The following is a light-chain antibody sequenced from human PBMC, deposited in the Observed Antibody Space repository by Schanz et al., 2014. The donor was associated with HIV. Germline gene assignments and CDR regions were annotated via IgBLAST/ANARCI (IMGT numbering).Light chain of an antibody. V-gene: IGLV2-23*02. CDR3: CSYARSRPRV. CDR2: EVS. J-gene: IGLJ3*02. CDR1: SSDAGGYNF. Sequence: QSVLTPPPSASGSPGQSVTISCTGTSSDAGGYNFVSWYQQHPGKAPKLMIYEVSKRPSGVSSRFSGSKSGNTASLTISGLQAEDEADYYCCSYARSRPRVFGGGTKLTVL.